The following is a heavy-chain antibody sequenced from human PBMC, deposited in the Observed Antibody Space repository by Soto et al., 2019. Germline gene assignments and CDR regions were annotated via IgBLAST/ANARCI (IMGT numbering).Heavy chain of an antibody. D-gene: IGHD3-10*01. CDR2: VSSYNGNT. CDR3: ARAVEGCYSPADF. J-gene: IGHJ4*02. V-gene: IGHV1-18*01. CDR1: GYTFTDHG. Sequence: QVQLVQSGPEVKKPGASVTVSCKTSGYTFTDHGIDWVRQARGQGLEWVGWVSSYNGNTNYAFNLKDRVIMTTDASTSTAYMELRGLRSDDTAVYYCARAVEGCYSPADFWRQGTPVTVSS.